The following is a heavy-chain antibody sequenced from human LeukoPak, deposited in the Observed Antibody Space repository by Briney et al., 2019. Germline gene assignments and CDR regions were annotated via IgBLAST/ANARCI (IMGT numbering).Heavy chain of an antibody. CDR2: IIPIFGTA. D-gene: IGHD6-13*01. CDR1: GGTFSSYA. J-gene: IGHJ4*02. Sequence: SVKVSCKASGGTFSSYAISWVRQAPGQGLEWMGGIIPIFGTANYAQEFQGRVTITADESTSTAYMELSSLRSEGTAVYYCARIAAAGISYFDYWGQGTLVTVSS. V-gene: IGHV1-69*13. CDR3: ARIAAAGISYFDY.